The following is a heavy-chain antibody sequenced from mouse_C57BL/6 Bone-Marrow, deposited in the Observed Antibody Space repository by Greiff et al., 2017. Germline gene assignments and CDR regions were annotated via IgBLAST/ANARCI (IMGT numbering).Heavy chain of an antibody. CDR1: GFTFSDYY. Sequence: EVQLVESGGGLVQPGGSLKLSCAASGFTFSDYYMYWVRQTPEKRLEWVAYISNGGGSTYYPDTVKGRFTISRDNAKNTLYLQMSRLKSEDTAMYYCARHGYYDFDYWGQGTTLTVSS. CDR2: ISNGGGST. D-gene: IGHD2-3*01. CDR3: ARHGYYDFDY. J-gene: IGHJ2*01. V-gene: IGHV5-12*01.